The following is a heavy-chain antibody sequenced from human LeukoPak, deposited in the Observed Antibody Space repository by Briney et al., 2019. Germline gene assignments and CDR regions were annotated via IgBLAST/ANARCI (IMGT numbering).Heavy chain of an antibody. CDR3: ARGKNDFWSGYPGKFDP. D-gene: IGHD3-3*01. Sequence: PSETLSLTCTVSGGSISSSSYYWGWIRQPPGKGLEWIGSIYYSGSTYYDPSLKSRVTISVDTSKNQFSLKLSSVTAADTAVYYCARGKNDFWSGYPGKFDPWGQGTLVTVSS. V-gene: IGHV4-39*07. CDR2: IYYSGST. CDR1: GGSISSSSYY. J-gene: IGHJ5*02.